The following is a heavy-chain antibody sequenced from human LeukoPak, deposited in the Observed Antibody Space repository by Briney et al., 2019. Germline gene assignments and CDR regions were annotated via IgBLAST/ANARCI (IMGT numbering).Heavy chain of an antibody. CDR1: GGSFSGYY. J-gene: IGHJ4*02. CDR2: MYSSGST. D-gene: IGHD6-6*01. Sequence: SETLSLTCAVYGGSFSGYYWSWIRQPPGKGLEWIGRMYSSGSTNYNPSLKSRVTMSVDTSKNQFSLKLSSVTAADTAVYYCARGSSVFSSSRSYKDWGQGTLVTVSS. V-gene: IGHV4-59*10. CDR3: ARGSSVFSSSRSYKD.